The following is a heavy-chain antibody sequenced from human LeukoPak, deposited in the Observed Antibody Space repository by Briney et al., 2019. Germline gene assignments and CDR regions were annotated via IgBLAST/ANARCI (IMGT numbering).Heavy chain of an antibody. D-gene: IGHD6-13*01. Sequence: SETLSLTCTVSGDSINSYYWSWIRQPAGKRLDWIGRIYSSGSTNYNPSLKSRVAMSVDTSKNQFSLKLSSVTAADTAVYYCARLGAAAYYPFDYWGQGILVTVSS. CDR3: ARLGAAAYYPFDY. J-gene: IGHJ4*02. CDR1: GDSINSYY. V-gene: IGHV4-4*07. CDR2: IYSSGST.